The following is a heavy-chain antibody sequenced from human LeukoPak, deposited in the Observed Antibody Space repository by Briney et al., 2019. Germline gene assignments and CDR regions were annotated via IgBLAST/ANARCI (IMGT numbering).Heavy chain of an antibody. V-gene: IGHV3-48*01. D-gene: IGHD4-17*01. CDR1: RFTFISYS. J-gene: IGHJ4*02. CDR3: ARDRLHYGEYEKTFDY. CDR2: ITFSSSII. Sequence: VGSLILSCAASRFTFISYSMNWVRQAPGNGLEWVSYITFSSSIIYYADSVRGRFTISRDNAKNSLYLQMNSLRAEDTAVYYCARDRLHYGEYEKTFDYWGQGTLVTVSS.